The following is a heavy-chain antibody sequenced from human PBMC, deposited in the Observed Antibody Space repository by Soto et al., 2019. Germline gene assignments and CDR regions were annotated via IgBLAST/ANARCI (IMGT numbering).Heavy chain of an antibody. CDR3: ARDGLPDDFRSGGYWCDR. D-gene: IGHD3-3*01. CDR2: ISHYVRIE. CDR1: GFTFSTFA. J-gene: IGHJ5*02. V-gene: IGHV3-30-3*01. Sequence: WGSRRLSCAASGFTFSTFALHWVRQAPGEGLEWVALISHYVRIEKYADSVKGRFTISRDNYKNTLYMQMDSLRLEDTSVYYCARDGLPDDFRSGGYWCDRWGKGTQITVSS.